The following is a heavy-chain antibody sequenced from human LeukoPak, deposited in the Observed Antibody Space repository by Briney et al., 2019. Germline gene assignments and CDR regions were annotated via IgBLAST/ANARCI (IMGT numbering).Heavy chain of an antibody. D-gene: IGHD2/OR15-2a*01. CDR2: TYFRSKWYN. CDR3: ANFYLDT. CDR1: GDTVSSNSAA. V-gene: IGHV6-1*01. J-gene: IGHJ5*02. Sequence: SQTLSLTCAVSGDTVSSNSAAWNWLTQSPSRGLEWLGRTYFRSKWYNDYAESVKGRISITPDTSNNQFSLQLNSVNPEDTAVYYCANFYLDTWSQGSLVTVSS.